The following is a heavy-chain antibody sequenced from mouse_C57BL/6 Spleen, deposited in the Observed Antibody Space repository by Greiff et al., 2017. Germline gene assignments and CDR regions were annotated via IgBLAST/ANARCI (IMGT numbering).Heavy chain of an antibody. D-gene: IGHD3-3*01. Sequence: VQLKESGPGMVKPSQSLSLTCTVTGYSITSGYDWHWIRHFPGNKLEWMGYISYSGSTNYNPSLKSRISITHDTSKNHFFLKLNSVTTEDTATYYCAREGWDYFDYWGQGTTLTVSS. V-gene: IGHV3-1*01. CDR1: GYSITSGYD. J-gene: IGHJ2*01. CDR3: AREGWDYFDY. CDR2: ISYSGST.